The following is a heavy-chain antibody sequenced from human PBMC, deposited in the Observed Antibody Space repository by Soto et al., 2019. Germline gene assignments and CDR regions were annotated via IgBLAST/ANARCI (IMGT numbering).Heavy chain of an antibody. CDR1: GFTFSSYS. Sequence: EVQLVESGGGLVQPGGSLRLSCAASGFTFSSYSMNWVRQAPGKGLEWVSYISSSSSTIYYADSVKGRFTISRDNAKNSLYLQMNSLRAEDTAVYYCASVEDYYYYYMDVWGKGTTVTVSS. V-gene: IGHV3-48*01. CDR3: ASVEDYYYYYMDV. J-gene: IGHJ6*03. CDR2: ISSSSSTI.